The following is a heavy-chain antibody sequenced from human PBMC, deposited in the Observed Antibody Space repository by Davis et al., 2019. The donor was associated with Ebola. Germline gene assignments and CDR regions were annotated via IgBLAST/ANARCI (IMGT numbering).Heavy chain of an antibody. Sequence: GESLKISCAASGFTVSSNYMSWVRQAPGKGLEWVSVIYSGGSTYYADSVKGRFTISRHNSKNTLYLQMNSLRAEDTAVYYCAKALALVVPDYWGQGTLVTVSS. CDR1: GFTVSSNY. V-gene: IGHV3-53*04. CDR3: AKALALVVPDY. CDR2: IYSGGST. J-gene: IGHJ4*02. D-gene: IGHD6-6*01.